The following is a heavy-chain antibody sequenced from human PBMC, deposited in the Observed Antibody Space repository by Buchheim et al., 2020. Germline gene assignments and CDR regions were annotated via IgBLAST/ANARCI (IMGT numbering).Heavy chain of an antibody. V-gene: IGHV3-23*01. Sequence: EVQLLESGGGLVQPGGSLRLSCAASGFTFSNYPMSWVRQAPGKGLEWVSTITGSGGSTYYVDSVKGRFTISRDTSKNTLYLQMNSLRAEDTAIYYCAKDPRGGGIYYYFDYWGQGTL. CDR1: GFTFSNYP. J-gene: IGHJ4*02. D-gene: IGHD1-26*01. CDR2: ITGSGGST. CDR3: AKDPRGGGIYYYFDY.